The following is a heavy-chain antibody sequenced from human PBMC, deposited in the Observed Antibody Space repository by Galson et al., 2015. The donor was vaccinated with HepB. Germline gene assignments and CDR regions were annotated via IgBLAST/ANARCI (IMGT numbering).Heavy chain of an antibody. CDR2: ITGSGDGT. V-gene: IGHV3-23*01. Sequence: SLRLSCAASGFTFANYALTWVRQAPGKGLEWVSTITGSGDGTFYAESVKGRFTISRDNSKNTLYLQMDSLRADDTAVYYCAALVRTASYWYFDLWGCGTLVTVSS. CDR1: GFTFANYA. D-gene: IGHD1-1*01. CDR3: AALVRTASYWYFDL. J-gene: IGHJ2*01.